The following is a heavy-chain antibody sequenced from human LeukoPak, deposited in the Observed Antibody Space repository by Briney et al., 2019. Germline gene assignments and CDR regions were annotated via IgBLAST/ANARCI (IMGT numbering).Heavy chain of an antibody. D-gene: IGHD2-8*01. CDR2: ISSSSSYI. V-gene: IGHV3-21*04. CDR1: GFTFSSYS. CDR3: ARDLNIVLMVYAYDY. J-gene: IGHJ4*02. Sequence: GGSLRLSCAASGFTFSSYSMNWVRQAPGKGLEWVSSISSSSSYIYYADSVKGRFTISRDNAKNSLYLQMNSLRAEDTALYYCARDLNIVLMVYAYDYWGQGTLVTVSS.